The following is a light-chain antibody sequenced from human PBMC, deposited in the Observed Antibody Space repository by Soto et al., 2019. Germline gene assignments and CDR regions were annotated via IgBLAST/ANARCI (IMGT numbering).Light chain of an antibody. Sequence: EIVLTQSPGTLSLSPGERATLSCRASQNANSNYLAWYQQKPGQAPRLVIYGASSRATGIPDRFSGSGSGTDFTLTISRLEPEDFAVYYCQQYGSSPGTFGQGTKVEIK. J-gene: IGKJ1*01. CDR2: GAS. CDR3: QQYGSSPGT. V-gene: IGKV3-20*01. CDR1: QNANSNY.